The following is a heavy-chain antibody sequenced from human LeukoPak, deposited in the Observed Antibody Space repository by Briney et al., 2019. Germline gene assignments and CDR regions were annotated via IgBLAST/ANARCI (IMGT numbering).Heavy chain of an antibody. CDR1: GFTFSSYW. J-gene: IGHJ4*02. Sequence: GGSLRLSCAASGFTFSSYWMSWVRQTPEKGLEFVANINRDGSVRNYVDSVKGRFTISRDNAENSMHLQMNSLRADDTAVHYCARDPGSSAFDSWGQGTLVTVSS. D-gene: IGHD5/OR15-5a*01. CDR2: INRDGSVR. V-gene: IGHV3-7*01. CDR3: ARDPGSSAFDS.